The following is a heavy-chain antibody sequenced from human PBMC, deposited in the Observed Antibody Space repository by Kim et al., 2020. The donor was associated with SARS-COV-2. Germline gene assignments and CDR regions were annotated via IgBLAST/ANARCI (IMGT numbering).Heavy chain of an antibody. D-gene: IGHD5-18*01. CDR2: IIPIFGTA. J-gene: IGHJ4*02. CDR3: ARDLGYSYASLSAQRVRFDY. V-gene: IGHV1-69*13. CDR1: GGTFSSYA. Sequence: SVKVSCKASGGTFSSYAISWVRQAPGQGLEWMGGIIPIFGTANYAQKFQGRVTITADESTSTAYMELSSLRSEDTAVYYCARDLGYSYASLSAQRVRFDYWGKGTLVTVST.